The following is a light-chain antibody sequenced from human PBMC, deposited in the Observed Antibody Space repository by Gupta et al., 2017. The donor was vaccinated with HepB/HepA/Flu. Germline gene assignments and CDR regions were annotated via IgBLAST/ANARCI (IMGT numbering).Light chain of an antibody. J-gene: IGKJ1*01. Sequence: DIVMTQSPDSLAVSLGERATINCKSSRSVLYSSDNKNYLAWYQQKPGQPPKLLIYWASTRESGVPDRFSGSGSGTDFTLTISSLQAEDVAVYYCQRGDSSPWTFGQGTKVEIK. CDR3: QRGDSSPWT. V-gene: IGKV4-1*01. CDR1: RSVLYSSDNKNY. CDR2: WAS.